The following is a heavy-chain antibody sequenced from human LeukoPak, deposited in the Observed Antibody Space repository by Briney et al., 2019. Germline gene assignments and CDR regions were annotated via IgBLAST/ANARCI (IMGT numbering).Heavy chain of an antibody. Sequence: PGGSLRLSCAASGFTFSSYGIHWVRQAPGKGLEWVAVIRYDGSNKEYADSVKGRFTISRDNSKNTVYLQMNSLRAEDTAVYYCARREFKGLYYYYYMDVWGKGTTVTVSS. V-gene: IGHV3-33*01. J-gene: IGHJ6*03. CDR1: GFTFSSYG. CDR2: IRYDGSNK. CDR3: ARREFKGLYYYYYMDV. D-gene: IGHD3-10*01.